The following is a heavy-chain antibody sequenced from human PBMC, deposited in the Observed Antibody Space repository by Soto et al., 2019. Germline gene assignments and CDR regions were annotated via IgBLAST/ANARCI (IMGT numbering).Heavy chain of an antibody. CDR3: ARVGQQLARGVTGPDP. CDR2: ISSSSSTI. J-gene: IGHJ5*02. Sequence: EVQLVESGGGLVKPGGSLRLSCAASGFTFSSYSMNWVRQAPGKGLEWVSYISSSSSTIYYADSVKGRFTISRDNAKKSLYLQMNSLRDEDTAVYYCARVGQQLARGVTGPDPWGQGTLVTVSS. D-gene: IGHD6-13*01. V-gene: IGHV3-48*02. CDR1: GFTFSSYS.